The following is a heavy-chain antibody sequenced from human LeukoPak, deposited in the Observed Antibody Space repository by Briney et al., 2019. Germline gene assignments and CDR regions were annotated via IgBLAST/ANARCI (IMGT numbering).Heavy chain of an antibody. Sequence: GGSLRLSCAASGFILNDYGMHWVRQAPGKGLEWVADIWFDKNQHFADSVKGRFTISRDTSKNTLYLQMNNLRVEDTAVYYCASRHCSGGDCYFAGADPFDHWGQGTLVTVSS. CDR2: IWFDKNQ. V-gene: IGHV3-33*01. CDR3: ASRHCSGGDCYFAGADPFDH. D-gene: IGHD2-21*01. J-gene: IGHJ4*02. CDR1: GFILNDYG.